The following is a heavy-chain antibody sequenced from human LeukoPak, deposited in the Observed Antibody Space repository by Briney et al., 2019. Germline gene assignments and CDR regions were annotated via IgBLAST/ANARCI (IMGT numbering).Heavy chain of an antibody. Sequence: SETLSLTCAVYGGSFSGYYWSWIRQPPGKGLEWIGEINHSGSTNYNPSLKSRVTISVDTSKNQFSLKLSSVTAADTAVCYCARGPNSTLYYYYYMDVWGKGTTVTVSS. J-gene: IGHJ6*03. CDR2: INHSGST. V-gene: IGHV4-34*01. CDR3: ARGPNSTLYYYYYMDV. D-gene: IGHD1-1*01. CDR1: GGSFSGYY.